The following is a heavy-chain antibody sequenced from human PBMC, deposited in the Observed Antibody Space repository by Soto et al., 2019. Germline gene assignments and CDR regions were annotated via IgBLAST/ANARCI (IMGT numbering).Heavy chain of an antibody. Sequence: QVQLVQSGAEVTKPGSSVKVSCKASGGTFSSYAISWVRQAPGQGLEWMGGIIPIFGTANYAQKFQGRVTITADESTSIAFMELSSLRSEDTAVYYCAREGSSLWGKYFQHLGQGALVTVSS. J-gene: IGHJ1*01. CDR1: GGTFSSYA. CDR3: AREGSSLWGKYFQH. CDR2: IIPIFGTA. V-gene: IGHV1-69*01. D-gene: IGHD6-13*01.